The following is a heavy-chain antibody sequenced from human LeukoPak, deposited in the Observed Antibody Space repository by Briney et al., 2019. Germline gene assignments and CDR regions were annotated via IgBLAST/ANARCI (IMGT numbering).Heavy chain of an antibody. Sequence: GGSLRLSCSASGFTFSSYAMHWVRQAPGQGLEYVSAITTNGGYTYYADSVKGRFTVSRDNSKNTLFLQMSSLRPEDTAAYYCVRSGKQWLAFDSWGQGTLVTVSS. D-gene: IGHD6-19*01. CDR3: VRSGKQWLAFDS. CDR2: ITTNGGYT. J-gene: IGHJ4*02. CDR1: GFTFSSYA. V-gene: IGHV3-64D*09.